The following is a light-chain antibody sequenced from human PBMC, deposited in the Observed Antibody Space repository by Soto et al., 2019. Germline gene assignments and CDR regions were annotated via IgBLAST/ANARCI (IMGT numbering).Light chain of an antibody. J-gene: IGLJ3*02. Sequence: QSVLTQPPSASATPGQRVTISCSGRNSNIGSHTVNWFQQFPGTAPKLLMYSDNQRPSGVPDRFSGSKSGTSASLAISGLQSEDEADYYCSVWDDSLSGGVFGGGTKLTVL. CDR3: SVWDDSLSGGV. V-gene: IGLV1-44*01. CDR2: SDN. CDR1: NSNIGSHT.